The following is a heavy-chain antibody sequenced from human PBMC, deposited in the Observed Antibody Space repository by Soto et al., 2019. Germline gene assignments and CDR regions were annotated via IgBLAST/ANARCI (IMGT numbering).Heavy chain of an antibody. V-gene: IGHV4-59*01. CDR1: GGSISSYY. CDR3: ARDLGRYGDYGWVFDY. CDR2: IYYSGST. Sequence: SETLSLTCTVSGGSISSYYWSWIRQPPGKGLEWIGYIYYSGSTNYNPPLKSLVTISVDTSKNQFSLKLSSVTAADTAVYFCARDLGRYGDYGWVFDYWGQGTLVIVFS. D-gene: IGHD4-17*01. J-gene: IGHJ4*02.